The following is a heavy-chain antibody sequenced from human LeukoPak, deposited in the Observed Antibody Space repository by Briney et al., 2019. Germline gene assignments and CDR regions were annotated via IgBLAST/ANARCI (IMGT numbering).Heavy chain of an antibody. CDR2: IWYDGSNK. CDR3: AREYARDYFDY. Sequence: PGGSLRLSCAASGFTFSSYGMHWVRQAPGKGLEWVAVIWYDGSNKYYADSVKGRFTISRDNSKNTLYLQMNSLRAEDTAVYYCAREYARDYFDYWGQGTLVTVSS. V-gene: IGHV3-33*01. CDR1: GFTFSSYG. J-gene: IGHJ4*02.